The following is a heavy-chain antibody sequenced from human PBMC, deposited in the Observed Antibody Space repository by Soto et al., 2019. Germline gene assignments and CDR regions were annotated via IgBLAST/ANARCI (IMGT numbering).Heavy chain of an antibody. V-gene: IGHV4-59*12. CDR1: GNSISGYY. J-gene: IGHJ4*02. CDR3: ARVGPTWTFDY. D-gene: IGHD1-26*01. Sequence: PSETLSLTCTVSGNSISGYYWSWIRQPPGKGLEWIGYIYYTGSTNYNPSLKSRVTISGDTSKNHFSLKLSSVTAADTAVYYCARVGPTWTFDYWGQGTLVTVS. CDR2: IYYTGST.